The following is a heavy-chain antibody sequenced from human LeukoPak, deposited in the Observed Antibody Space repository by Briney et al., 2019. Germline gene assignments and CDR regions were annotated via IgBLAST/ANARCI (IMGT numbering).Heavy chain of an antibody. CDR1: GFTFDDYA. CDR2: ISGSGGST. V-gene: IGHV3-23*01. CDR3: AKGGFSAQWLVREGYFQH. Sequence: PGGSLRLSCAASGFTFDDYAMSWVRQAPGKGLEWVSAISGSGGSTYYADSVKGRFTISRDNSKNTLYLQMNSLRAEDTAVYYCAKGGFSAQWLVREGYFQHWGQGTLVTVSS. D-gene: IGHD6-19*01. J-gene: IGHJ1*01.